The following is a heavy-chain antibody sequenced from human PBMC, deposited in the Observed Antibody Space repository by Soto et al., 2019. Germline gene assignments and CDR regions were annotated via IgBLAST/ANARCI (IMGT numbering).Heavy chain of an antibody. Sequence: GSLRLSCAASGFTFSTLAMSWVRQAPGKGLEWVSSISDNSGGTFYADSVKGRFTISRDNSKNTLYLQMNSLRAEDTAVYYCAKDRAGVVAATTFDYWGQGTLVTVSS. CDR3: AKDRAGVVAATTFDY. J-gene: IGHJ4*02. V-gene: IGHV3-23*01. CDR1: GFTFSTLA. D-gene: IGHD2-15*01. CDR2: ISDNSGGT.